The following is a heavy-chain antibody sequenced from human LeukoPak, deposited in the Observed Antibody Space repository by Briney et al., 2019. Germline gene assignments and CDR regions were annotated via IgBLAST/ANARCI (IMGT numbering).Heavy chain of an antibody. CDR1: GYTFTGYY. CDR2: INPNSGGT. V-gene: IGHV1-2*02. D-gene: IGHD3-16*01. CDR3: ARVSWGNYYYYMDV. J-gene: IGHJ6*03. Sequence: ASVKVSCKASGYTFTGYYTHWVRQAPGQGLEWMGWINPNSGGTNYAQKFQGRVTMTRDTSISTAYMELRSLRSDDTAVYYCARVSWGNYYYYMDVWGKGTTVTISS.